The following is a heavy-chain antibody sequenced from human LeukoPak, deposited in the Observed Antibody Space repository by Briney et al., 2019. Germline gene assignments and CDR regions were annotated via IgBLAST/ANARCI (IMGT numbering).Heavy chain of an antibody. CDR3: ARDLLAFGMGFDP. Sequence: PSQTLSLTCTVSGGSISSGGYYWSWIRQHPGKGLEWIGYIYYSGSTYYNPSLKSRVTISVDTSKNQFSLKLSSVTAADTAVYYCARDLLAFGMGFDPWGQGTLVTVSS. CDR1: GGSISSGGYY. V-gene: IGHV4-31*03. J-gene: IGHJ5*02. D-gene: IGHD3-3*01. CDR2: IYYSGST.